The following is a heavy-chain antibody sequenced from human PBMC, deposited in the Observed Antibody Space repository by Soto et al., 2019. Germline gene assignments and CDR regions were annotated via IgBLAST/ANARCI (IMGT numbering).Heavy chain of an antibody. D-gene: IGHD3-3*01. CDR3: AKDRRYDFWSGFGAFDI. Sequence: GGSLRLSXAASGFTFSSYGMHWVRQAPGKGLEWVAVISYDGSNKYYADSVKGRFTISRDNSKNTLYLQMNSLRAEDTAVYYCAKDRRYDFWSGFGAFDIWGQGTMVTVSS. V-gene: IGHV3-30*18. CDR2: ISYDGSNK. J-gene: IGHJ3*02. CDR1: GFTFSSYG.